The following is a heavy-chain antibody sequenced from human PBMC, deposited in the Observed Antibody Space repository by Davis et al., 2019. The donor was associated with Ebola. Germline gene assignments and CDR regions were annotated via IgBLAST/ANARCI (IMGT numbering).Heavy chain of an antibody. CDR1: GFVFSNYV. J-gene: IGHJ3*02. CDR2: LGLSADT. D-gene: IGHD1-26*01. Sequence: GGSLRLSCAASGFVFSNYVMSWVRRAPGKGLEWVSTLGLSADTYYADSVKGRFTISRDNSKNTLHLQMNSLRVEDTAIYYCVKDTSNIWFDIWGQGTMVTVSS. V-gene: IGHV3-23*01. CDR3: VKDTSNIWFDI.